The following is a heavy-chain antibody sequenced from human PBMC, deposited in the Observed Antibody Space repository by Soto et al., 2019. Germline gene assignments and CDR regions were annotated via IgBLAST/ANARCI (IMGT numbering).Heavy chain of an antibody. CDR2: ISAYNGNT. V-gene: IGHV1-18*01. CDR1: GHTFTSYG. D-gene: IGHD3-10*01. Sequence: ASVKVSCKAAGHTFTSYGISWVRQAPGQGLEWMGWISAYNGNTNYAQKLQGRVTMTTDTSTSTAYMELRSLRSDDTAVYYCARARADYYDSENQYKGGFYYFDHWGQGILVTVSS. CDR3: ARARADYYDSENQYKGGFYYFDH. J-gene: IGHJ4*02.